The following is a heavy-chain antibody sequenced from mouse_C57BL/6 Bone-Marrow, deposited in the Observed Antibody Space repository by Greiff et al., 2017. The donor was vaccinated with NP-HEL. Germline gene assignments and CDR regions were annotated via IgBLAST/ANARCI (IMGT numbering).Heavy chain of an antibody. Sequence: VQLKESGPELVKPGASVKIPCKASGYTFTDYNMDWVKQSHGKSLEWIGDINPNNGGTIYNQKFKGKATLTVDKSSSTAYMELRSLTSEDTAVYYCARERNGSWFAYWGQGTLVTVSA. CDR1: GYTFTDYN. V-gene: IGHV1-18*01. J-gene: IGHJ3*01. CDR2: INPNNGGT. CDR3: ARERNGSWFAY.